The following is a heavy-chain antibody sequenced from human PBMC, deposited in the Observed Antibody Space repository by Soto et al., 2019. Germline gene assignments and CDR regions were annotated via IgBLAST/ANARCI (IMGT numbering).Heavy chain of an antibody. D-gene: IGHD2-21*01. CDR1: GGSISSYY. V-gene: IGHV4-59*01. Sequence: SETLSHTCTVSGGSISSYYWSWIRQPPGKGLEWIGYIYYSGSTNYNPSLKSRVTISVDTSKNQFSLKLSSVTAADTAVYYCARVGEDDYYYYYGMDVWGQGTTLTVSS. J-gene: IGHJ6*02. CDR3: ARVGEDDYYYYYGMDV. CDR2: IYYSGST.